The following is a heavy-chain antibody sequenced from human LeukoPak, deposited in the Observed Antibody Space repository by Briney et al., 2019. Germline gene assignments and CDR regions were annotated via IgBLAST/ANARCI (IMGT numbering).Heavy chain of an antibody. CDR2: IYPGDSDT. V-gene: IGHV5-51*01. J-gene: IGHJ3*02. Sequence: GESLKISCKGSGYTFSSYWIGWVRQMPGKGLEWMGIIYPGDSDTKYSPSFKGQVTISADKSISTAYLQWSSLKASDTAIYYCARPRVAYNTNAFNIWGQGTMVTVSS. CDR3: ARPRVAYNTNAFNI. CDR1: GYTFSSYW. D-gene: IGHD1-1*01.